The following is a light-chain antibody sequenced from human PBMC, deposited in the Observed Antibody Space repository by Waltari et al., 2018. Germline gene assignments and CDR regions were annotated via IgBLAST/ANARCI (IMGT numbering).Light chain of an antibody. Sequence: DIQMTQSPSSLSASVGDTVTITCRASQSISSYLNWYQQKPGKAPKLLIYAASSLQSGVPSRFSGSGSGTDFTLTISSLQPEDFATYYCQQSYSTLSITFGQGTRLEIK. V-gene: IGKV1-39*01. CDR2: AAS. CDR3: QQSYSTLSIT. J-gene: IGKJ5*01. CDR1: QSISSY.